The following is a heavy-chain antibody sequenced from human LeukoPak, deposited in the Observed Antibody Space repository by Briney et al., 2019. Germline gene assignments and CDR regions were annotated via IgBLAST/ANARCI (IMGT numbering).Heavy chain of an antibody. J-gene: IGHJ6*02. CDR2: IIPILGKP. D-gene: IGHD1-14*01. Sequence: GSSVKVSCKASGGTFSSYTITWVRQAPGQGLEWMGRIIPILGKPNYVQKFQGRVTITADKSTSTAYMELSSLRSEDTAVYYCFGNCYGMDVWGQGTTVTVSS. CDR3: FGNCYGMDV. V-gene: IGHV1-69*02. CDR1: GGTFSSYT.